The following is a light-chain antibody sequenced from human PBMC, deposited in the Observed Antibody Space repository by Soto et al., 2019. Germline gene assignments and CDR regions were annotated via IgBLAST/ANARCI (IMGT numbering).Light chain of an antibody. CDR2: GAS. Sequence: EIVLTQSPGTLSLSPGDRATLSCSASQTVSHNYLAWCPHKPGQAPRVIMYGASRRATGIPDRFSGGGSGTDFTLTISRLEPEDFAVYFCQQYAGPPHTFGQGTRLEIK. J-gene: IGKJ5*01. CDR3: QQYAGPPHT. CDR1: QTVSHNY. V-gene: IGKV3-20*01.